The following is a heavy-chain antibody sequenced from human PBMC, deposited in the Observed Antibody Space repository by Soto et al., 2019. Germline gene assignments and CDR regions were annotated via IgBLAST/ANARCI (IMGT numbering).Heavy chain of an antibody. CDR2: VSPYDGYT. V-gene: IGHV1-18*01. CDR3: ARGGYYDSSGSRNYFYYGMNV. D-gene: IGHD3-22*01. J-gene: IGHJ6*02. CDR1: GYSFNSYG. Sequence: ASVTVSCQPSGYSFNSYGINWVRQAPGQGLEWLGWVSPYDGYTNYAQILQGRVSMTTDTSTKTAYMEVRSLRSDDTAVYYCARGGYYDSSGSRNYFYYGMNVWGQGTTVTVSS.